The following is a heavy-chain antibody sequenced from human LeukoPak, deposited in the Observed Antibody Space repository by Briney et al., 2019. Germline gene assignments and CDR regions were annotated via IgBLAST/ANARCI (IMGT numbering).Heavy chain of an antibody. D-gene: IGHD2-2*01. J-gene: IGHJ6*02. CDR3: ARGIVVVPAATGYYYYGMDV. CDR1: GGSISSSSYY. CDR2: IYYSGST. V-gene: IGHV4-39*07. Sequence: SETLSLTCTVSGGSISSSSYYWGWIRQPPGKGLEWIGSIYYSGSTYYSPSLKSRVTISVDTSKNQFSLQLNSVTPEDTAVYYCARGIVVVPAATGYYYYGMDVWGQGTTVTVSS.